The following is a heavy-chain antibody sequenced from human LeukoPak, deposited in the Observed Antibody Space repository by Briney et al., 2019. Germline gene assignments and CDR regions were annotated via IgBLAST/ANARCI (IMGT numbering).Heavy chain of an antibody. V-gene: IGHV4-59*12. D-gene: IGHD1-26*01. CDR3: AREDAGSGSYYWAFDI. CDR1: GGSISSYY. J-gene: IGHJ3*02. CDR2: IYYSGST. Sequence: SETLSLTCTVSGGSISSYYWSWIRQPPGKGLEWIGYIYYSGSTNYNPSLKSRVTISVDTSKNQFSLKLSSVTAADTAVYYCAREDAGSGSYYWAFDIWGQGTMVTVSS.